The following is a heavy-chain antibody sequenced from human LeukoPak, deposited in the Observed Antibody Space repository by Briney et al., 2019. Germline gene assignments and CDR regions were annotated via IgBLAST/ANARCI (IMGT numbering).Heavy chain of an antibody. CDR1: GGSISSYY. CDR2: IYYSGST. J-gene: IGHJ4*02. Sequence: PSETLSLTCTVSGGSISSYYWSWIRQPPGKGLEWIGYIYYSGSTNYNPSLKSRVTISVDTSKNQFSLKLSSVTAADTAVYYCARDLGDDSSGNRPLGYWGQGTLVTVSS. D-gene: IGHD3-22*01. V-gene: IGHV4-59*12. CDR3: ARDLGDDSSGNRPLGY.